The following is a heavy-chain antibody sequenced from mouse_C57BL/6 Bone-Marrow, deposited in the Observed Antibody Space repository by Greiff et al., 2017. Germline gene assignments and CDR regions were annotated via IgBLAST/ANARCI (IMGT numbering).Heavy chain of an antibody. CDR1: GYAFSSSW. CDR2: IYPGDGDT. CDR3: ARGDYYGTPYY. J-gene: IGHJ2*01. V-gene: IGHV1-82*01. Sequence: QVQLKQSGPELVKPGASVKISCKASGYAFSSSWMNWVKQRPGKGLEWIGRIYPGDGDTNYNGKFKGKATLTADKSSSTAYMQLSSLTSEDSAVYFCARGDYYGTPYYWGQGTTLTVSS. D-gene: IGHD1-1*01.